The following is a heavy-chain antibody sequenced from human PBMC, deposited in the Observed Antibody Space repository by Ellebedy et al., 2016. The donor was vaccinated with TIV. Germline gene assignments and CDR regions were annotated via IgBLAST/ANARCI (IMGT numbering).Heavy chain of an antibody. V-gene: IGHV3-21*01. Sequence: GESLKISCAASGFPFSSYNMNWVRQAPGKGLEWVSSIISNSGNKYCADSVEGRFTISRDNARNSLYLQMNSLRAEDTAVYYCARDLHFAFDYWGQGTLVTVSS. J-gene: IGHJ4*02. CDR1: GFPFSSYN. CDR3: ARDLHFAFDY. CDR2: IISNSGNK.